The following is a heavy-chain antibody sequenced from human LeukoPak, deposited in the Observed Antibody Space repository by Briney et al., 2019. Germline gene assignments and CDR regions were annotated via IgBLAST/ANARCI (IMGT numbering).Heavy chain of an antibody. Sequence: ASVKVSCKASGYTFTSYDINWVRQATGQGLEWMGWMSPNSGNTGYAQKFQGRVTITRNTSISTAYMELSSLRSEDTAVYYCAIHMVRGVISWFDPWGQGTLVTVSS. CDR3: AIHMVRGVISWFDP. J-gene: IGHJ5*02. V-gene: IGHV1-8*03. CDR1: GYTFTSYD. D-gene: IGHD3-10*01. CDR2: MSPNSGNT.